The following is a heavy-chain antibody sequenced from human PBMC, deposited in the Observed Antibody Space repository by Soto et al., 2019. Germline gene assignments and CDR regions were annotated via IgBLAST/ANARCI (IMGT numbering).Heavy chain of an antibody. CDR1: GYTFTSYA. CDR3: ARVSGWYNYDY. D-gene: IGHD6-19*01. CDR2: INAGNGNT. V-gene: IGHV1-3*01. Sequence: QVQLVQSGAEVKKPGASVKVSCKASGYTFTSYAMHWVRQAPGQRLEWMGWINAGNGNTKYSQKVQGRVTITRDTSASTAYMELSRLRSEHTAVYYCARVSGWYNYDYWGQGTLVTVSS. J-gene: IGHJ4*02.